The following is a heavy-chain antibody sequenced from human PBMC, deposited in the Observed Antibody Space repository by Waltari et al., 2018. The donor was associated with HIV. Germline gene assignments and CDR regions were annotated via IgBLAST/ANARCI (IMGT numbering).Heavy chain of an antibody. V-gene: IGHV4-38-2*01. D-gene: IGHD5-18*01. J-gene: IGHJ4*02. CDR2: ASRSGST. CDR1: GYSIRSDSY. CDR3: GSGSRRGHSHGIDY. Sequence: QVQLHESGPGMVKPSATLPLICAVSGYSIRSDSYWGWIRQPPGKGLEWIGSASRSGSTYYSPSLKSRVTISLDTSKNQFSLKLNSVAAADTAVYYCGSGSRRGHSHGIDYWGQGTLVTVSS.